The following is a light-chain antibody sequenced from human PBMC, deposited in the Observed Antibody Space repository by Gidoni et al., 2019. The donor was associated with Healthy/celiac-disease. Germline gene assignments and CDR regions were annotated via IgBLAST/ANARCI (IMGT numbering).Light chain of an antibody. CDR2: GAS. J-gene: IGKJ2*03. V-gene: IGKV3-20*01. Sequence: IVLTQSPGTLSLSPGERATLSCRASQSVSSSYLAWYQQKPGQAPRLLIYGASSRATGIPDRVSGSGSGTDFTLTISRLEPEDFAVYYCQQYGSSPLSFGQGTKLEI. CDR1: QSVSSSY. CDR3: QQYGSSPLS.